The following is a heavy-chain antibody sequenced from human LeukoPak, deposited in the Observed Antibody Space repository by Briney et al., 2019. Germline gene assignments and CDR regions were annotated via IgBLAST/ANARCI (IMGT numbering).Heavy chain of an antibody. Sequence: GASVKVSCKASGYTFTSYDINWVRQATGQGLEWMGWINPNSGGTNYAQKFQGRVTMTRDTSISTAYMELSRLRSDDTAVYYCARGERRLEFDYWGQGTLVTVSS. CDR1: GYTFTSYD. V-gene: IGHV1-2*02. CDR2: INPNSGGT. CDR3: ARGERRLEFDY. J-gene: IGHJ4*02. D-gene: IGHD3-16*01.